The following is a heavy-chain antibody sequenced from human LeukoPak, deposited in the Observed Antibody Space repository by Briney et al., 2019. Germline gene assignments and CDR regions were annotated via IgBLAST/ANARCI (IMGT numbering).Heavy chain of an antibody. V-gene: IGHV3-30*02. Sequence: GGSLRLSCAASGFTFRNYGMHWVRQAPGKGLEWGSFIWSDGNNRFYADSVKGRFTISRDTSKNMLYLQMDTLRAEDTALYYCAKDPGASVSGFYMDVWGKGTTVIVSS. J-gene: IGHJ6*03. CDR1: GFTFRNYG. CDR3: AKDPGASVSGFYMDV. D-gene: IGHD2-8*02. CDR2: IWSDGNNR.